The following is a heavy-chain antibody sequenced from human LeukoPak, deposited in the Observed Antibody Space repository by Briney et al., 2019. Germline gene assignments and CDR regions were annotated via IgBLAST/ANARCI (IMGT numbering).Heavy chain of an antibody. CDR1: GFSFSDYG. CDR3: ARGDTMVRGAPDY. CDR2: MHYDGSVI. V-gene: IGHV3-30*02. D-gene: IGHD3-10*01. Sequence: GGSLRVSCAASGFSFSDYGTHWVRQAPGKGREGVTFMHYDGSVIFYADSVKGRFTISRENAKNSLYLQMNSLRAGDTAVYYCARGDTMVRGAPDYWGQGTLVTVSS. J-gene: IGHJ4*02.